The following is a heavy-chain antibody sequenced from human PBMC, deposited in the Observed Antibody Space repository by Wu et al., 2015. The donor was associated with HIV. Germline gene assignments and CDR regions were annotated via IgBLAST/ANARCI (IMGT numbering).Heavy chain of an antibody. CDR2: INPNSGGT. CDR3: ARAGNIIVLPPTIVGARNDAFDI. V-gene: IGHV1-2*02. J-gene: IGHJ3*02. CDR1: GYTFTGYY. Sequence: QVQLVQSGAEVKKPGASVKVSCKASGYTFTGYYMHWVRQAPGQGLEWMGWINPNSGGTNYAQKFQGRVTMTRDTSISTAYMELSRLRSDDTAVYYCARAGNIIVLPPTIVGARNDAFDIWGQGQWSASLQ. D-gene: IGHD2-2*01.